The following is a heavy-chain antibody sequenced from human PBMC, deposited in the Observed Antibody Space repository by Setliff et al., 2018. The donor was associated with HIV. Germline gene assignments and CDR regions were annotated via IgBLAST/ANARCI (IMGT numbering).Heavy chain of an antibody. Sequence: SETLSLTCTVSGGSISSSSYYWGWIRQPPGKGLEWIGSIYYSGSTYYNPSLKSRVTISVDTSKNQFSLKLSSVTAADTAVYYCASQPNNNGEYSSGWYARNWFDPWGQGTLVTVSS. CDR2: IYYSGST. CDR1: GGSISSSSYY. V-gene: IGHV4-39*01. J-gene: IGHJ5*02. CDR3: ASQPNNNGEYSSGWYARNWFDP. D-gene: IGHD6-19*01.